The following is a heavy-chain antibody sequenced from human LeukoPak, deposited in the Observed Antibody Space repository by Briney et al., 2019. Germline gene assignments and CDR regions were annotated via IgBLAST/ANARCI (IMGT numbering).Heavy chain of an antibody. Sequence: PSETLSLTCTVSAGSISWIRQPAGKGLEWIGHIYTSGSTYYNPSLIRRVTMSVDTSKNQFSLKVNSVTAADTAMYYCATEGSGWIFDYWGQGTLVTVSS. J-gene: IGHJ4*02. CDR2: IYTSGST. CDR1: AGSI. V-gene: IGHV4-4*07. D-gene: IGHD6-19*01. CDR3: ATEGSGWIFDY.